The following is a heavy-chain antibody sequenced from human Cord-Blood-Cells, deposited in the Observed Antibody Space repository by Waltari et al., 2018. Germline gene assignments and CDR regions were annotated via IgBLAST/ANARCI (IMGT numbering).Heavy chain of an antibody. V-gene: IGHV1-2*02. CDR1: GYPVTGYY. J-gene: IGHJ3*02. D-gene: IGHD3-22*01. CDR3: ARGLVVITTQAFDI. Sequence: QVQLVQSGAEVKKPGASVKGSCKASGYPVTGYYMHWVRQAPGQGLEWMGWINPNSGGTNYAQKFQGRVTMTRDTSISTAYMELSRLRSDDTAVYYCARGLVVITTQAFDIWGQGTMVTVSS. CDR2: INPNSGGT.